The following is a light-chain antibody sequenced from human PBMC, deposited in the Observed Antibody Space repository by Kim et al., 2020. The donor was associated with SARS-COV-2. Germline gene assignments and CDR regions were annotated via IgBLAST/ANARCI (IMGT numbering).Light chain of an antibody. CDR3: QQYNSAPWT. CDR2: KAS. V-gene: IGKV1-5*03. Sequence: ASVGDRVTITGRASQSISSWLAWYQQKPGKAPKLLIYKASSLESGVPSRFSGSGSGTEFTLTISSLQPDDFATYHCQQYNSAPWTFGQGTKVDIK. J-gene: IGKJ1*01. CDR1: QSISSW.